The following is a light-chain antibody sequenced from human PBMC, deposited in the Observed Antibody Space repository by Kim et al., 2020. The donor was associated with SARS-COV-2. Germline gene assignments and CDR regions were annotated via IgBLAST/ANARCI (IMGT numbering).Light chain of an antibody. J-gene: IGLJ3*02. V-gene: IGLV3-21*04. Sequence: APGETARITCGGNNIGRKSVHWYQQKPGQAPGLVIYYDSDRPSGIPERFSGSNSGNTATLTISRVKAGDEAYDYCQVWDSSSDHRVFGGGTQLTVL. CDR2: YDS. CDR3: QVWDSSSDHRV. CDR1: NIGRKS.